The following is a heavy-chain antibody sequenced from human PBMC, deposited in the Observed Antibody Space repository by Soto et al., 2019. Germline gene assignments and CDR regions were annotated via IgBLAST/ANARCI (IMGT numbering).Heavy chain of an antibody. Sequence: QVQLQESGPGLVKPSQTLSLTCTVSGGSISSGGYYWSWIRQYPGKGLEWIGYIYYSGSTYYNPSLKSRVTISVGTSKNQFSLKLNSVTAADTAVYFCAREEGYYGMDVWGQGTTVTVSS. CDR2: IYYSGST. J-gene: IGHJ6*02. CDR1: GGSISSGGYY. CDR3: AREEGYYGMDV. V-gene: IGHV4-31*03.